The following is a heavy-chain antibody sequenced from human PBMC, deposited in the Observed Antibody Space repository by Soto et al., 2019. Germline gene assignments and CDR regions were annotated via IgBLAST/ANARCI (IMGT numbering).Heavy chain of an antibody. CDR2: INPNSGGT. CDR3: ARIARIAARNADY. CDR1: GYTFTGYY. V-gene: IGHV1-2*02. D-gene: IGHD6-6*01. Sequence: ASVKVSCKASGYTFTGYYMHWVRQAPGQGLEWMGWINPNSGGTNYAQKFQGRVTMTRDTPISTAYMELSRLRSDDTAVYYCARIARIAARNADYWGQGTLVTVSS. J-gene: IGHJ4*02.